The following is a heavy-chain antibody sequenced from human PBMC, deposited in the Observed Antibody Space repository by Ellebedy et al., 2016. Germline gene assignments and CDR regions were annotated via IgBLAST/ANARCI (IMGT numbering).Heavy chain of an antibody. Sequence: GESLKISXAASGFTFNSYNMHWVRQAPGKGLEWVSYINNSSSTIYYADSVKGRFSISRDNAKNSLYLEMNSLRVEDTAVYFCAKGFEDWGQGTLVFVAS. CDR1: GFTFNSYN. CDR3: AKGFED. V-gene: IGHV3-48*04. CDR2: INNSSSTI. J-gene: IGHJ4*02.